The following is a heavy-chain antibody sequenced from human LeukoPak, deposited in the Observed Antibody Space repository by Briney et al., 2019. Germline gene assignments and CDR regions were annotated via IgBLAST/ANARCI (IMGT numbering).Heavy chain of an antibody. Sequence: GGPLDTSLQGLGSRFTSYWIGWVRPVPGKGREGLGMIYPGGTDTRYSPSFQGQFTISADKYISTAYLQWSSLKASDTAMYYCAREGGPLTYYYDSSGYPFDYWGQGTLVTVSS. J-gene: IGHJ4*02. V-gene: IGHV5-51*01. CDR3: AREGGPLTYYYDSSGYPFDY. CDR2: IYPGGTDT. D-gene: IGHD3-22*01. CDR1: GSRFTSYW.